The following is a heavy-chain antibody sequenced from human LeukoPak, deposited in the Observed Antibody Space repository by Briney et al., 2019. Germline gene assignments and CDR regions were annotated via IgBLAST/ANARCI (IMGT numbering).Heavy chain of an antibody. D-gene: IGHD6-19*01. Sequence: GGSLRLSCAASGFTFSSYGMHWVRQAPGKGLEWVAVISYDGSNKYYADSVKGRFTISRDNSKNTLYLQMNSLRAEDTAVYDCAKDSGSGWYVGYYFDYWGQGTLVTVSS. J-gene: IGHJ4*02. CDR2: ISYDGSNK. CDR3: AKDSGSGWYVGYYFDY. V-gene: IGHV3-30*18. CDR1: GFTFSSYG.